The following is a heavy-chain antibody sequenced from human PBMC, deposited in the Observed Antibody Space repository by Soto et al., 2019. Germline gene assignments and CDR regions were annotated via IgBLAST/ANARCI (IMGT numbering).Heavy chain of an antibody. CDR3: ARTGVRIAVAGDYYDSSGYYYY. V-gene: IGHV4-39*01. Sequence: SETLSLTCTVSGGSISSSSYYWGWIRQPPGKGLEWIGSIYYSGSTYYNPSLKSRVTTSVDTSKNQFSLKLSSVTAADTAVYYCARTGVRIAVAGDYYDSSGYYYYWGQGNLVTVSS. J-gene: IGHJ4*02. CDR2: IYYSGST. D-gene: IGHD3-22*01. CDR1: GGSISSSSYY.